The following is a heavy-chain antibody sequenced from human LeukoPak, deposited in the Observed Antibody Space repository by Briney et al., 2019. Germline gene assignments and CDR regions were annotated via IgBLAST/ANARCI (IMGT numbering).Heavy chain of an antibody. CDR3: ARDVGDIVTIPAAISVP. J-gene: IGHJ5*02. CDR2: ISAYNGNT. Sequence: ASVKVSCKASGYTFSSCGISWVRQAPGQGLEWMGWISAYNGNTNYAQMVQGRVTMTTDTSTSTAYMEVRSLRSDDTAMYYCARDVGDIVTIPAAISVPWGQGTLVTVSS. CDR1: GYTFSSCG. V-gene: IGHV1-18*01. D-gene: IGHD2-2*01.